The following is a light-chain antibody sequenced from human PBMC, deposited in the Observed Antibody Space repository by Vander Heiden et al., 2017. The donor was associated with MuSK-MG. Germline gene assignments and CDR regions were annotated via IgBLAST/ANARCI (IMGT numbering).Light chain of an antibody. V-gene: IGKV2-28*01. J-gene: IGKJ2*01. CDR3: MQALQTPYT. CDR2: LGS. Sequence: DIVMTQSPLSLSVTPGEPASISCRSSQSLLYSNRYNYLDWYLQKPGQSPQLLIYLGSNRASGVPDRFRGSGSGTDFTLKISRVEAEDVGVYYCMQALQTPYTFGQGTKLEIK. CDR1: QSLLYSNRYNY.